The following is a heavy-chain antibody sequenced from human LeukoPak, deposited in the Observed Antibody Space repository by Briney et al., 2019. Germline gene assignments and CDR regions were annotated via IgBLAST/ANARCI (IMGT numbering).Heavy chain of an antibody. V-gene: IGHV1-46*03. Sequence: GASVKVSCKASGYIFTTYYVHWVRQAPGQGVEWMGFINPSGGSTSYAQKFQGRVTMTRVTSTSTVFMELSSLRSDDTAVYYCARNVYSGLDYWGQGSLVTVSS. CDR2: INPSGGST. CDR1: GYIFTTYY. J-gene: IGHJ4*02. D-gene: IGHD3-10*01. CDR3: ARNVYSGLDY.